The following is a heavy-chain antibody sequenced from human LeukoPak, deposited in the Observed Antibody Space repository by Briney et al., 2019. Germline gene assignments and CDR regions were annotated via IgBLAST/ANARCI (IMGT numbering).Heavy chain of an antibody. CDR1: GDSISSGDYY. CDR2: IYYSGST. Sequence: RSSETLSLTCTVSGDSISSGDYYWSWIRQPPGKGLEWIGYIYYSGSTNYNPSLKSRVTISVDTSKNQFSLKLRSVTAADTAVYYCARDLDDTVRGLRMDVWGQGTMVTVSS. D-gene: IGHD3-10*01. J-gene: IGHJ6*02. CDR3: ARDLDDTVRGLRMDV. V-gene: IGHV4-61*08.